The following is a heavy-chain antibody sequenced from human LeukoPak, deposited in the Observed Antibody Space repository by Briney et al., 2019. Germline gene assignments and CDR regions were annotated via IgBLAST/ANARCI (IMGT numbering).Heavy chain of an antibody. CDR1: GFTFSSYA. V-gene: IGHV3-23*01. Sequence: GGSLRHSCAASGFTFSSYAMSWVRQTPGKGLEWVSSINDSGGSTYYADSVKGRFTISRDNAKNSLYLQMNSLRAEDTAVYYCARDREGYQLPQMHHYYYMDVWGKGTTVTISS. J-gene: IGHJ6*03. CDR2: INDSGGST. D-gene: IGHD2-2*01. CDR3: ARDREGYQLPQMHHYYYMDV.